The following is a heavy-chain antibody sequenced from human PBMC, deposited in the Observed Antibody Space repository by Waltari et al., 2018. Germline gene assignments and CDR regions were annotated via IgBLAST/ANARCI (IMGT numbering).Heavy chain of an antibody. CDR1: GFSFSDHY. J-gene: IGHJ4*02. D-gene: IGHD6-13*01. CDR2: ISYSGRTV. V-gene: IGHV3-11*04. Sequence: QVQLVESGGGLVKPGGSLRLSCAASGFSFSDHYMNWIRQAPGKGLGWVSYISYSGRTVYNADSVRGRFTISRDNAKNSLYLQINSLRAEDTAVYYCARGGSRWPVPQDYWGQGTLVTVSS. CDR3: ARGGSRWPVPQDY.